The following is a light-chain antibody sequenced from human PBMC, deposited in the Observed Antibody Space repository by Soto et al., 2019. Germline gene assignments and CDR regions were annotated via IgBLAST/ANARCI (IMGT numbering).Light chain of an antibody. J-gene: IGKJ1*01. CDR2: GAS. CDR1: QSVDIN. Sequence: ERVLTQSPATLSVSPGDRVTLSCRASQSVDINLAWYQQRAGQAPRLLVYGASTKATDMPGRFSGRGSGTEFTLTINNLQSEDFAVYYCQQYRNWPLTFGQGTKVDIK. CDR3: QQYRNWPLT. V-gene: IGKV3-15*01.